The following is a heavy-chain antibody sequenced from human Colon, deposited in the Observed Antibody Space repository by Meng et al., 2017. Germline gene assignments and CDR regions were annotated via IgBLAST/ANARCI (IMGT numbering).Heavy chain of an antibody. CDR2: VSGSGHST. CDR3: AKKLLWFGELVVRDAFDV. CDR1: GFTFSSHA. V-gene: IGHV3-23*01. Sequence: GESLKISCAASGFTFSSHAMSWVRQAPGKGLEWVASVSGSGHSTYYADSVKGRFTISRDNSENMLFLQMSSLRAEDTALYYCAKKLLWFGELVVRDAFDVWGQGTVVTVSS. J-gene: IGHJ3*01. D-gene: IGHD3-10*01.